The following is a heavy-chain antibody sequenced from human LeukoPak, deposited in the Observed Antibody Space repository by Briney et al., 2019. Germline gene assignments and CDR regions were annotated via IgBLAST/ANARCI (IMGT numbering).Heavy chain of an antibody. CDR2: INHSGST. CDR1: GGSFSGYY. Sequence: SETLSLTCAVYGGSFSGYYWSWIRQPPGKGLEWIGEINHSGSTNYNPSLKSRVTISVDTSKNQFSLKLSSVTAADTAVYYCAGGGENCSGGSCYETAWFDPWGQGTLVTVSS. V-gene: IGHV4-34*01. CDR3: AGGGENCSGGSCYETAWFDP. J-gene: IGHJ5*02. D-gene: IGHD2-15*01.